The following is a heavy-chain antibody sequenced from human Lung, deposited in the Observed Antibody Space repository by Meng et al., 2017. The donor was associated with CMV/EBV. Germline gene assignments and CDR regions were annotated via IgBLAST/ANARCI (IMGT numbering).Heavy chain of an antibody. J-gene: IGHJ6*02. D-gene: IGHD2-2*01. V-gene: IGHV3-48*03. CDR2: ISSSGSTV. CDR3: ARDRPTHLIYCSNDNCYSNAMDV. Sequence: SXTASGFTFSSYEMNWVRQAPGKGLEWVSYISSSGSTVSYGDSVKGRFTISRDNAKNSLYLQMNSLRAEDTAVYYCARDRPTHLIYCSNDNCYSNAMDVWGQGTTVXVSS. CDR1: GFTFSSYE.